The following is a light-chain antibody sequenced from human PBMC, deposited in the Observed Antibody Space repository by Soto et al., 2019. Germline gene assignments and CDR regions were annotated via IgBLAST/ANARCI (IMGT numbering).Light chain of an antibody. CDR1: NIGSKS. J-gene: IGLJ2*01. V-gene: IGLV3-21*01. CDR3: QVWETRSAL. Sequence: SYILTQPPSVSVAPGKTARITRGGNNIGSKSLHWYQQKPGQAPVLVIYYDRERPSGIPDRFSGSNSGNTATLTIARVEAGDEADYYCQVWETRSALFGGGTKLTVL. CDR2: YDR.